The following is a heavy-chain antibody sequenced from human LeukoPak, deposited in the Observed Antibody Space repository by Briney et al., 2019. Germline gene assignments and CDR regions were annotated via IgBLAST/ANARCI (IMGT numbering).Heavy chain of an antibody. J-gene: IGHJ5*02. CDR3: ARGTRDTTTMGFDP. CDR2: INPNSGGT. D-gene: IGHD2/OR15-2a*01. Sequence: ASVKVSCKASGYSFTAYYMHWVRQAPGQGLEWMGWINPNSGGTNYAQKFQGRVTMTRDTSISTAYMELSRLRSDDTAVYYCARGTRDTTTMGFDPWGQGTLVTVSS. CDR1: GYSFTAYY. V-gene: IGHV1-2*02.